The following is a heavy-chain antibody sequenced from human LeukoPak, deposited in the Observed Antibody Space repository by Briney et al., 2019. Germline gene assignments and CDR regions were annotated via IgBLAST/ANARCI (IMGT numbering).Heavy chain of an antibody. Sequence: GRSLRLSCAASGFTFSSYAMHWVRQAPGEGLEWVAVISYDGSNKYYADSVKGRFTISRDNSKNTLYLQMNSLRAEDTAVYYCARDRYDSSGYLYYFDYWGQGTLVTVSS. CDR3: ARDRYDSSGYLYYFDY. V-gene: IGHV3-30-3*01. D-gene: IGHD3-22*01. J-gene: IGHJ4*02. CDR1: GFTFSSYA. CDR2: ISYDGSNK.